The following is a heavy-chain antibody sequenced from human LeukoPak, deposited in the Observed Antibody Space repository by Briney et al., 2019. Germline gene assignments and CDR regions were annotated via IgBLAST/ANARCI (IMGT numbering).Heavy chain of an antibody. CDR2: IYTSETT. V-gene: IGHV4-4*07. Sequence: SETLSLTCTVSGGSISSYYWSWIRQPAGKGLEWIGRIYTSETTNYNPSLKSRVTMSVDTSKNQFSLKLSSVTAADTAVYYCARALLPYYDILTGYYKLPIDAFDIWGQGTMVTVSS. CDR1: GGSISSYY. D-gene: IGHD3-9*01. CDR3: ARALLPYYDILTGYYKLPIDAFDI. J-gene: IGHJ3*02.